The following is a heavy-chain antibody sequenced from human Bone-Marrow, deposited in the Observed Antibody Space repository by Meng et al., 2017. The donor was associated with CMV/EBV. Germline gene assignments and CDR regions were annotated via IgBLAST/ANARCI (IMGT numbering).Heavy chain of an antibody. J-gene: IGHJ6*02. CDR3: ARGPPYCTSTRCFPYYYNGLDV. V-gene: IGHV1-8*03. Sequence: ASVKVSCKASGYTFSNYDINWVRQAPGQGLDWMGWINSNTGDTGYAQKFQGRVTITRNTSTNTVYMDLSSLRFEDTAVYYCARGPPYCTSTRCFPYYYNGLDVWGQGTTVTVPS. CDR2: INSNTGDT. CDR1: GYTFSNYD. D-gene: IGHD2-2*01.